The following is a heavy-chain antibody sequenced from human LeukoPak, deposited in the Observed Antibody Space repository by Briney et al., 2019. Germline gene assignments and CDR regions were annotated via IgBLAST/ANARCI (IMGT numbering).Heavy chain of an antibody. D-gene: IGHD3-10*01. CDR1: GFTFSSYA. CDR2: ISGSGGST. Sequence: PGGSLRLSCAASGFTFSSYAMSWVRQAPGKGLEWVSAISGSGGSTYYADPVKGRFTISRDNSKNTLYLQMNSLRAEDTAVYYCAKDAYYYGSGRGYFDYWGQGTLVTVSS. J-gene: IGHJ4*02. V-gene: IGHV3-23*01. CDR3: AKDAYYYGSGRGYFDY.